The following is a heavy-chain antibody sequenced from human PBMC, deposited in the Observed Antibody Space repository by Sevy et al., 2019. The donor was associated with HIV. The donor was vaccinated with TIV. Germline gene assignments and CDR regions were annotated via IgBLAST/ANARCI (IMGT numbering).Heavy chain of an antibody. CDR1: GGSFSGYY. J-gene: IGHJ4*02. CDR2: INHSGST. D-gene: IGHD5-12*01. V-gene: IGHV4-34*01. Sequence: SETLSLTCAVYGGSFSGYYWGWIRQPPGKGLEWIGEINHSGSTNYNPSLKSRVTISVDTSKNQFSLKLSSVTAADTAVYYCARGTEYSGYVPDFDYWGQGTLVTVSS. CDR3: ARGTEYSGYVPDFDY.